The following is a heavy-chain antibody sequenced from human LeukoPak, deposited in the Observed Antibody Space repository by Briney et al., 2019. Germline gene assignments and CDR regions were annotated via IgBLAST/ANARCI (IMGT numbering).Heavy chain of an antibody. V-gene: IGHV4-4*07. J-gene: IGHJ6*03. CDR2: IYTTGST. D-gene: IGHD3-16*01. CDR3: ARGGHFFDV. Sequence: SETLSLTCTVSGGSISSYYWSWLRQPAGKGLECLGVIYTTGSTNYNPSLKSRVTVSRDTSKNQFSLKLTSVTAADTAVYYCARGGHFFDVWGRGTTVTVSS. CDR1: GGSISSYY.